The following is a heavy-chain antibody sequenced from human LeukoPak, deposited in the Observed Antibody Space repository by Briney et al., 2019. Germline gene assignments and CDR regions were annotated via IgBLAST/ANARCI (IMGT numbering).Heavy chain of an antibody. CDR2: VEPSGDST. Sequence: ASVKVSCKTSGDSFTSYYIHWVRQAPGEGLEWMGLVEPSGDSTSYAQNFQGRVTMTRDTSTSTVYMELSSLRSEDTAVYYCARAQSGSYLGNWFDPWGQGTLVIVSS. CDR1: GDSFTSYY. J-gene: IGHJ5*02. V-gene: IGHV1-46*01. D-gene: IGHD1-26*01. CDR3: ARAQSGSYLGNWFDP.